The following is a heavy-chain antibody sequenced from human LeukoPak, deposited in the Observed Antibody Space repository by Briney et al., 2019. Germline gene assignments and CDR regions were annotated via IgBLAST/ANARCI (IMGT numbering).Heavy chain of an antibody. CDR2: IYYSGST. CDR3: ARSITMILPFDP. CDR1: GASISSYY. J-gene: IGHJ5*02. D-gene: IGHD3-22*01. V-gene: IGHV4-59*08. Sequence: SETLSLTCSVSGASISSYYLSWIRQPPGKGLEWIGYIYYSGSTKYNPSLKSRVTISVDTSKKQFSLQLSSVTAADTAVCYCARSITMILPFDPWGQGTLVTVSS.